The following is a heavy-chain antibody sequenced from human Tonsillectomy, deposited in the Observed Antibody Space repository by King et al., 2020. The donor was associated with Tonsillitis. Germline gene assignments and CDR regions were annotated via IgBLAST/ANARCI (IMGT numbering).Heavy chain of an antibody. J-gene: IGHJ4*02. D-gene: IGHD2-2*01. CDR1: GYTFTGYY. Sequence: VQLVQSGAEVKKPGASVKVSCKASGYTFTGYYMHWVRQAPGQGLEWMGGINPNSGGTNYAQKFQGRGTMTRDTSISTAYMGLSRLRYDDTAVYYCARDCSSTSCYSHYFDYWGQGTLVTVSS. CDR2: INPNSGGT. V-gene: IGHV1-2*02. CDR3: ARDCSSTSCYSHYFDY.